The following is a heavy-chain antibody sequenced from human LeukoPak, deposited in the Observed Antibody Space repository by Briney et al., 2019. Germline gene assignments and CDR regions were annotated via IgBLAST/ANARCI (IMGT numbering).Heavy chain of an antibody. CDR3: ARDPSPGYYDSSGYFFDY. J-gene: IGHJ4*02. V-gene: IGHV4-39*07. Sequence: SETLSLTCTVSGGSISSSSYYWGWIRQPPGKGLEWIGSIYYSGSTYYNPSLKSRVTISVDTSKNQFSLKLSSVTAADTAVYYCARDPSPGYYDSSGYFFDYWGQGTLVTVSS. CDR1: GGSISSSSYY. CDR2: IYYSGST. D-gene: IGHD3-22*01.